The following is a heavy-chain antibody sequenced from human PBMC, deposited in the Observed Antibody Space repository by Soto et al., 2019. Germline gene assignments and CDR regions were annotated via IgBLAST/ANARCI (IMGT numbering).Heavy chain of an antibody. V-gene: IGHV4-59*08. D-gene: IGHD6-13*01. CDR3: ARRYSSSFDY. Sequence: PSETLSLTCTVSGGSISSYYWSWIRQPPGKGLEWIGYIYYSGSTNYNPSLKSRLTISVDTSKNQFSLKLSSVTAADTAVYYCARRYSSSFDYWGQGTLVTVSS. CDR1: GGSISSYY. J-gene: IGHJ4*02. CDR2: IYYSGST.